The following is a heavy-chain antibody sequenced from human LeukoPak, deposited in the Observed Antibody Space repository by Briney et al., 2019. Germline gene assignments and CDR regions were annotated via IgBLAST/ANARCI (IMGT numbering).Heavy chain of an antibody. D-gene: IGHD2-21*02. Sequence: ASVKVSCKASGYTFTSYYMHWVRQAPGQGLEWMGIINPSGGSTSYAQKFQGRVTITRDTSKSTVYMERSGLRSEDTAVYYCARSQYCGGDRYSAFDYWGQGTLVTVSS. CDR1: GYTFTSYY. CDR3: ARSQYCGGDRYSAFDY. CDR2: INPSGGST. J-gene: IGHJ4*02. V-gene: IGHV1-46*01.